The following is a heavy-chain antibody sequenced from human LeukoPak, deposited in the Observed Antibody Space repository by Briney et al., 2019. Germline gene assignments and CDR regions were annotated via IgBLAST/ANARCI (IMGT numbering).Heavy chain of an antibody. V-gene: IGHV4-34*01. Sequence: SETLSLTCAVYGGSFSGYYWSWIRQPPGKGLEWIGEINHSGSTNYNPSLKSRVTISVDTSKNQFSLKLSSVTAADTAVYYCARGRYYDFWSGYYRDDRYYYYMDVWGKGTTVTVSS. CDR1: GGSFSGYY. CDR2: INHSGST. CDR3: ARGRYYDFWSGYYRDDRYYYYMDV. D-gene: IGHD3-3*01. J-gene: IGHJ6*03.